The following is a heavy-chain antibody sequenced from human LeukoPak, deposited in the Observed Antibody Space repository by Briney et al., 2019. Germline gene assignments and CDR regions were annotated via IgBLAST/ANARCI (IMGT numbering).Heavy chain of an antibody. J-gene: IGHJ4*02. V-gene: IGHV3-7*01. CDR2: IKQDGSEK. CDR1: GFTFSSYW. D-gene: IGHD3-22*01. Sequence: GGSLRLSCAASGFTFSSYWMSWVRQAPGKGLEGVANIKQDGSEKYYVDSVKGRFTISRDNAKNSLYLQMNSLRAEDTAVYYCAREEYYYDSSGHDYWGQGTLVTVSS. CDR3: AREEYYYDSSGHDY.